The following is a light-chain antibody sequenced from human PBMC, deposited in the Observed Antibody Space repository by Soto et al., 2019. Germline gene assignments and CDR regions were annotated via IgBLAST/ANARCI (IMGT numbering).Light chain of an antibody. CDR3: QEDNRFSTWT. CDR1: QSISYY. CDR2: NAS. V-gene: IGKV1-5*01. J-gene: IGKJ1*01. Sequence: DIQMTQSPSTLSASVGDRVTITCRASQSISYYLAGYQKKPGKAPKVLIWNASTLQRGVPSRFSGSGSGTAFTLTISSLQPDDFATYYCQEDNRFSTWTFGQGTKVESK.